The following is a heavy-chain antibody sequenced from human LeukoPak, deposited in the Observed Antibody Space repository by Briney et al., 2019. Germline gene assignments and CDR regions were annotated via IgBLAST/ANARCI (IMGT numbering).Heavy chain of an antibody. J-gene: IGHJ4*02. CDR1: GFTFSSYA. Sequence: GGSLRLSCAASGFTFSSYAMHWVRQAPGKGLEWVAVIWYDGTNIYYGDSVKGRFSISRDNSKNTVYLQMDSLRAEDTAVYYCARDAGGAFGNYVNYFDYWGQGTLVTVSS. V-gene: IGHV3-33*08. D-gene: IGHD4-11*01. CDR2: IWYDGTNI. CDR3: ARDAGGAFGNYVNYFDY.